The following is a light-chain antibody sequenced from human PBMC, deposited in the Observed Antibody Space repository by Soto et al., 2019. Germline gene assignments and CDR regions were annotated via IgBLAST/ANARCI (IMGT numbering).Light chain of an antibody. CDR2: GAS. J-gene: IGKJ1*01. CDR3: QQNGISWT. V-gene: IGKV3-20*01. CDR1: QSVSSSY. Sequence: EIVLTQSPGTLSLSPGERATLSCRASQSVSSSYLAWYQQKPGQAPRLLIYGASSRATGIPDRFSGSGSGTDFTLTISRLEPEDFAVYYCQQNGISWTFGQGTKVDIK.